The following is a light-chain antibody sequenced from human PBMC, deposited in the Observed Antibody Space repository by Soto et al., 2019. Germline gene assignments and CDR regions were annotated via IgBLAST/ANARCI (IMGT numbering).Light chain of an antibody. J-gene: IGKJ1*01. CDR1: QSISTY. Sequence: DIQMTQSPSSLSASVGDRVTIACRASQSISTYLNWYQQSPGKAPKLLIYAASSLQSVVPSTFSGSGSGTDFTLTISALQPEDFATYYCQQSYNTPRTFGQGTKVEIK. CDR3: QQSYNTPRT. CDR2: AAS. V-gene: IGKV1-39*01.